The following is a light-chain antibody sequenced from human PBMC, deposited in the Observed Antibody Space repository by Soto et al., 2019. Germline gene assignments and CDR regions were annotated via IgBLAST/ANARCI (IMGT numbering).Light chain of an antibody. V-gene: IGLV1-40*01. Sequence: QSVLTQPPSVSGAPGQRVTISCTGSSSNIGAGYDVHWYQQLPGTAPKLLIYGNSNRTSGVPDRFSGSKSGTSASLAITGLQAEDEADYYCQSYASSLSGSRVFGTGTKLTVL. CDR1: SSNIGAGYD. J-gene: IGLJ1*01. CDR2: GNS. CDR3: QSYASSLSGSRV.